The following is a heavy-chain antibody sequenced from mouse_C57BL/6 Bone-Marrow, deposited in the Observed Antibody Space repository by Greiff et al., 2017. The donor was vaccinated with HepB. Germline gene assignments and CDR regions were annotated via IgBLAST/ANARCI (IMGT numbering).Heavy chain of an antibody. Sequence: QVQLQQSGAELVRPGTSVKVSCKASGYAFTNYLIEWVKQRPGQGLEWIGVINPGSGGTNYNEKFKGKATLTADKSSSTAYMQLSSLTSEDSAVYFCARGEFPYGSPYYYAMDYWGQGTSVTVSS. CDR2: INPGSGGT. CDR1: GYAFTNYL. D-gene: IGHD1-1*01. V-gene: IGHV1-54*01. CDR3: ARGEFPYGSPYYYAMDY. J-gene: IGHJ4*01.